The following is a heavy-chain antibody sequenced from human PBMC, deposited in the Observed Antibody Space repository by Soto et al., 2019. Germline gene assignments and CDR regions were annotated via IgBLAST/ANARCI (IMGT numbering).Heavy chain of an antibody. J-gene: IGHJ4*02. Sequence: ASVKVSCKASGGTFSSYAISWVRQAPGQGLEWMGGIIPIFGTANYAQKFQGRVTITADESTSTAYMELSSLRSEDTAVYYCARGAGGDDLKRRYYFDYWGQGTLVTVSS. CDR3: ARGAGGDDLKRRYYFDY. CDR1: GGTFSSYA. V-gene: IGHV1-69*13. CDR2: IIPIFGTA. D-gene: IGHD2-21*02.